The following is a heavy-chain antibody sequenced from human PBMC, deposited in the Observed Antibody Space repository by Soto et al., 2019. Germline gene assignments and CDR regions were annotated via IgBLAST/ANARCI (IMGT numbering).Heavy chain of an antibody. V-gene: IGHV1-58*01. J-gene: IGHJ3*02. Sequence: VKVSCKAPGFTFTSSAVQWVRQARGQRLEWIGWIVVGSGNTNYAQKFQERVTITRDMSTSTAYMELSSLRSEDTAVYYCASPKARGYSSGPGGFDSWGQGTMVTVAS. CDR1: GFTFTSSA. D-gene: IGHD6-19*01. CDR3: ASPKARGYSSGPGGFDS. CDR2: IVVGSGNT.